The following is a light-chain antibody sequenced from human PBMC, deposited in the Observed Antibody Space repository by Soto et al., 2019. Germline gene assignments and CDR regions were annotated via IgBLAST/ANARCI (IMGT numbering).Light chain of an antibody. CDR2: GAS. J-gene: IGKJ1*01. CDR1: QSVSSNY. CDR3: QQYHNSPLT. V-gene: IGKV3-20*01. Sequence: PGERATLSCRASQSVSSNYLAWYQQKPGQAPRVLIYGASSRTTGIPDRFSGSWSGTEFTLTISRLEPEDFAVYYCQQYHNSPLTFGQGTKVDIK.